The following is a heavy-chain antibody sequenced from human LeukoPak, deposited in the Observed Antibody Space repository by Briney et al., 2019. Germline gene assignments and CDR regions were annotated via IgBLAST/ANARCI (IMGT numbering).Heavy chain of an antibody. D-gene: IGHD6-13*01. V-gene: IGHV4-59*08. CDR3: ARLSSGSSSWYDIDY. J-gene: IGHJ4*02. CDR1: GASISSYY. CDR2: IYYSGTT. Sequence: SETLSLTCTVSGASISSYYWSWIRQPPGKGLEWIGYIYYSGTTNYNPSLKSRVTISVDTSKDQFSLKLNSETAADTAVYYCARLSSGSSSWYDIDYWGQGTLVTVSS.